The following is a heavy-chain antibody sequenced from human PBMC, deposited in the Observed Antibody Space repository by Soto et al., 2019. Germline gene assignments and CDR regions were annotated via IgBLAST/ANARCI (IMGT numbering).Heavy chain of an antibody. CDR2: ISYDGSNK. CDR1: GFTFSSYA. CDR3: ARDGGWFDY. V-gene: IGHV3-30-3*01. Sequence: QVQLVESGGGVVQPGRSLRLSCAASGFTFSSYAMHWVRQAPGKGLEWVAVISYDGSNKYYADSVKGRFTISRDNSKNTLYLQMNSLRAEDTAVYYCARDGGWFDYWGQGTLLTVSS. D-gene: IGHD6-19*01. J-gene: IGHJ4*02.